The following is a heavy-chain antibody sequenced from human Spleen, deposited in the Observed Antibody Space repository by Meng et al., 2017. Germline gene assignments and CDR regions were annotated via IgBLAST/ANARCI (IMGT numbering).Heavy chain of an antibody. V-gene: IGHV3-11*04. CDR3: ARSSFVVVVAASSPFDY. Sequence: GESLKISCAASGFTFSDYYMSWIRQAPGKGLEWVSVISSSVRTTYYGDSVKGRFTISRDNAKNSLYLQMNSLRAEDTAVYYCARSSFVVVVAASSPFDYWGQGTLVTVSS. CDR2: ISSSVRTT. J-gene: IGHJ4*02. CDR1: GFTFSDYY. D-gene: IGHD2-15*01.